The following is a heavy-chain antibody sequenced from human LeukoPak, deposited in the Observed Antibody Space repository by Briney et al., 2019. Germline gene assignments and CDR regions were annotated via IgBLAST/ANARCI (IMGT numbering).Heavy chain of an antibody. CDR1: GGSISSYY. CDR3: ARAPWVRGGFDY. V-gene: IGHV4-59*01. D-gene: IGHD3-10*01. Sequence: SETLSLTCTVSGGSISSYYWSWIRRPPGKGLEWIGYIYYSGSTNYNPSLKSRVTISVDTSKNQFSLKLSSVTAADTAVYYCARAPWVRGGFDYWGQGTLVTVSS. J-gene: IGHJ4*02. CDR2: IYYSGST.